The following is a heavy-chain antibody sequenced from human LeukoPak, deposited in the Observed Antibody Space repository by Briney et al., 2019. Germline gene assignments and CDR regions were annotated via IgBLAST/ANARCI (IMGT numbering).Heavy chain of an antibody. D-gene: IGHD3-10*01. V-gene: IGHV3-30*03. CDR2: ISYDGSNK. Sequence: PGGSLRLSCAASGFTFSSYGMHWVRQAPGKGLEWVAVISYDGSNKYYADSVKGRFTISRDNSKNTLYLQMNSLRAEDTAVYFCLRSFEIWGQGTLVIVSS. J-gene: IGHJ4*02. CDR1: GFTFSSYG. CDR3: LRSFEI.